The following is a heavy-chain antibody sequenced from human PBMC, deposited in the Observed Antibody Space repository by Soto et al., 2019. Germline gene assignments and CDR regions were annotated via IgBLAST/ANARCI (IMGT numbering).Heavy chain of an antibody. Sequence: PGGSLRLSCAASGFTFSSYGMHWVRQAPGKGLEWVAVISYDGSNKYYADSVKGRFTISRDNSKNTLYLQMNSLRAEDTAVYYCAKERTSIIGRGQGTLVTVSS. D-gene: IGHD1-7*01. CDR1: GFTFSSYG. V-gene: IGHV3-30*18. J-gene: IGHJ4*02. CDR2: ISYDGSNK. CDR3: AKERTSIIG.